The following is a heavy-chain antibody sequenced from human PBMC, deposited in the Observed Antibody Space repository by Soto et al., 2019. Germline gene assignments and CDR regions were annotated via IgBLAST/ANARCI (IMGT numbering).Heavy chain of an antibody. V-gene: IGHV4-31*03. D-gene: IGHD5-18*01. CDR1: GGSISSGSYY. CDR2: IYYSGNN. J-gene: IGHJ5*02. CDR3: AREGYTYPRIDP. Sequence: APETLSLTYTVSGGSISSGSYYWTWIRQHPGKGLEWLGYIYYSGNNCYNPSLSGRLTISVDASKNQFSLRLSSVTAADTAVYYCAREGYTYPRIDPWGQGILVTVSS.